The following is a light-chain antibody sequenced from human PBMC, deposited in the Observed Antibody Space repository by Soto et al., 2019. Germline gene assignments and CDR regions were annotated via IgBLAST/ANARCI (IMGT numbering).Light chain of an antibody. CDR2: DAS. Sequence: DIVLTQAPATLSLSPGERATLSCRASQSVTNYLAWYQQKPGQAPRLLIYDASNRATGLPARFSGSGSGTDFTLTISSLEPEDFAVYYCQQRSNWPPITFGQGTRLEIK. CDR1: QSVTNY. J-gene: IGKJ5*01. CDR3: QQRSNWPPIT. V-gene: IGKV3-11*01.